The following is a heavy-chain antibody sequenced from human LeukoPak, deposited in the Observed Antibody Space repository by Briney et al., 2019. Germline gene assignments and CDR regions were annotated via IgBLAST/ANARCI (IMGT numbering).Heavy chain of an antibody. D-gene: IGHD3-10*01. CDR1: GYTFTSYD. CDR2: INPNSGGT. J-gene: IGHJ5*02. CDR3: ARVVYGSGSYGWFDP. V-gene: IGHV1-2*02. Sequence: ASVKVSCKASGYTFTSYDINWVRQAPGQGLEWMGWINPNSGGTKYAQKFQGRVTMTRDTSISTAYMELSRLTSDDTAVYYCARVVYGSGSYGWFDPWGQGTLVTVSS.